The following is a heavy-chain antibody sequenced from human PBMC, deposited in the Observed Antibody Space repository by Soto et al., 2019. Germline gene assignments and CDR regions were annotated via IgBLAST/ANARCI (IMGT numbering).Heavy chain of an antibody. V-gene: IGHV4-59*01. CDR3: ARVMEYYFDRSGYYSPRAFDY. J-gene: IGHJ4*02. CDR1: GGSISSYY. D-gene: IGHD3-22*01. CDR2: IYYSGST. Sequence: QVQLQESGPGLVKPSETLSLTCTVSGGSISSYYWSWIRQPPGRRLEWIGFIYYSGSTNSNPSLNSLVTIAVDTTNNQFSLNLSAVTAADTAVYYCARVMEYYFDRSGYYSPRAFDYWGQGTLVTVSS.